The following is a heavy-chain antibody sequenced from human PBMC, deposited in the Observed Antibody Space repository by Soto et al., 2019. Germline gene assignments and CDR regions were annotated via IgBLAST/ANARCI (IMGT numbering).Heavy chain of an antibody. V-gene: IGHV3-53*01. J-gene: IGHJ4*02. CDR3: HGSGY. Sequence: EVHLVESGGGLIQPGGSLRLSCVVSGFTVSSSNYMSWVRQAPGKGLEWVSVIYTGGTTYYADSGKGRFTISRDNSKNTLCLPMNRLRAEDTAVYDCHGSGYWGQGTLVTVSS. CDR1: GFTVSSSNY. D-gene: IGHD5-12*01. CDR2: IYTGGTT.